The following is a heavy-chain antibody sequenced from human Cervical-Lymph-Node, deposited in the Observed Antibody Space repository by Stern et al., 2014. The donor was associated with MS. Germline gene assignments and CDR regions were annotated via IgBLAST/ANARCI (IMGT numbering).Heavy chain of an antibody. V-gene: IGHV1-69*01. Sequence: MQLVESGAEVKKPGSSGKVSCKASGGTISNYIIGWVRQAPGQGLEWMGGIIPMLGIANYAEKFQDRVTITADESTSTAYMDLSSLRSEDTAVYYCARATSDYIWGTYRFLDSWGQGTLVIVSS. CDR3: ARATSDYIWGTYRFLDS. D-gene: IGHD3-16*02. J-gene: IGHJ4*02. CDR2: IIPMLGIA. CDR1: GGTISNYI.